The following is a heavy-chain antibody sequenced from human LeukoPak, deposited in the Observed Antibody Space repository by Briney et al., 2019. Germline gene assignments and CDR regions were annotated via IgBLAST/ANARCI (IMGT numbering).Heavy chain of an antibody. CDR1: GFTFSNSA. J-gene: IGHJ4*02. D-gene: IGHD6-19*01. CDR2: LSGSGITT. CDR3: AKGIYSSGWSYFDY. Sequence: GGSLRLSCAASGFTFSNSAMSWVRQAPGKGLEWVSTLSGSGITTYYADSVKGRFTISRDNSKNTLYLQMNSLRAEDTAVYCCAKGIYSSGWSYFDYCGQGTLVTVSS. V-gene: IGHV3-23*01.